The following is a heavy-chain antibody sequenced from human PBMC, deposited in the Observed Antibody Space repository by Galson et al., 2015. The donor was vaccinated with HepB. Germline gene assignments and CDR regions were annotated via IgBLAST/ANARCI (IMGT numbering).Heavy chain of an antibody. Sequence: QSGAEVTKPGESLKISCKGSGYSFTSYWIAWVRQMPGKGLEWMGIIYPDDSDTRYSPSFQGQVTISADKSISTAYLQWSSLKASDTAMYYCARLPDCSSISCPLGHWDYYYGMDVWGQGTTVTVSS. D-gene: IGHD2-2*01. CDR3: ARLPDCSSISCPLGHWDYYYGMDV. CDR1: GYSFTSYW. J-gene: IGHJ6*02. CDR2: IYPDDSDT. V-gene: IGHV5-51*01.